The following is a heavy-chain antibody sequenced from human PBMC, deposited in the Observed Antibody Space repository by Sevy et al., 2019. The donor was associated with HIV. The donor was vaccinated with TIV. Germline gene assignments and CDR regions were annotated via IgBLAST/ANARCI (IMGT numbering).Heavy chain of an antibody. J-gene: IGHJ6*03. V-gene: IGHV4-59*01. CDR1: GGSISSYY. D-gene: IGHD6-13*01. Sequence: SETLSLTCTVSGGSISSYYWSWIRQPPGKGLEWIGYIYYSGSINYNPSLKSRVTISVDTSKNQFSLKLSSVTAADTAVYYCGRGGGSWYGGYYYYYYMDVWGKRTTVTVSS. CDR3: GRGGGSWYGGYYYYYYMDV. CDR2: IYYSGSI.